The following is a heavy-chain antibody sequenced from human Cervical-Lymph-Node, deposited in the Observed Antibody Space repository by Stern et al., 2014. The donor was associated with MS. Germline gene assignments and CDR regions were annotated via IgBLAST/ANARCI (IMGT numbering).Heavy chain of an antibody. CDR2: ITTHNGNT. J-gene: IGHJ4*02. CDR3: ARSSSWYFDS. D-gene: IGHD6-13*01. Sequence: VQLVESGTEVKKPGASVKVSCKASGYTFSRYGISWVRQVPGQGLEWMGWITTHNGNTDYAQKVQDRVTLTADTSTNTAYMELRNLRSDDTAVYYCARSSSWYFDSWGQGTLVTVSS. V-gene: IGHV1-18*01. CDR1: GYTFSRYG.